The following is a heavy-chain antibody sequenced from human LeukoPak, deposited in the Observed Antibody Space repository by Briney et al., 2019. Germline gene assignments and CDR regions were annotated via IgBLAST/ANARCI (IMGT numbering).Heavy chain of an antibody. J-gene: IGHJ3*02. CDR2: TYYRSKWYY. V-gene: IGHV6-1*01. CDR3: ARGGSYAFNI. D-gene: IGHD1-26*01. Sequence: SQTLSVTCAISGDSVSSSSAAWNWIRQSPSRGLEWLGRTYYRSKWYYHYAVSVKSRIIVNPDTSKNQFSLQLNSVTPEDTAVYYCARGGSYAFNIWGQGTMVTVSS. CDR1: GDSVSSSSAA.